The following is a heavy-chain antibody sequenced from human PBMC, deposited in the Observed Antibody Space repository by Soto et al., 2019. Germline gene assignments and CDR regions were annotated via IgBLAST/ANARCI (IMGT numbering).Heavy chain of an antibody. CDR2: TYYKSKWNN. CDR1: GDSVSSNSAG. V-gene: IGHV6-1*01. Sequence: SQTLSLTCAISGDSVSSNSAGWNWIRQSPSRGLEWLGRTYYKSKWNNDYALSVKSRITINPDTSKNQFSLHLYSVTPEDTAVYYCTGITWFRGMDVWGQGTPVTVSS. J-gene: IGHJ6*02. CDR3: TGITWFRGMDV. D-gene: IGHD3-10*01.